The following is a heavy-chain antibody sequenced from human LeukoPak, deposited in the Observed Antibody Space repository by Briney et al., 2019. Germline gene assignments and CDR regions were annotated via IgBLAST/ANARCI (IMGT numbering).Heavy chain of an antibody. V-gene: IGHV3-9*01. Sequence: GGSLRLSCAASGFTFDDYAMHWVRQAPGKGLEWVSGISWNSGSIGYADSVKGRFTISRDNAKNSLYLQMNSLRAEDTAVYYCARESEEATIGGSFDYWGQGTLVTVSS. D-gene: IGHD5-12*01. CDR3: ARESEEATIGGSFDY. J-gene: IGHJ4*02. CDR2: ISWNSGSI. CDR1: GFTFDDYA.